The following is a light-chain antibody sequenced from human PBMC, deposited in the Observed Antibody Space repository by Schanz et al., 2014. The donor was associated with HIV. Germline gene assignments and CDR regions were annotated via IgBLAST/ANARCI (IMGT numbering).Light chain of an antibody. V-gene: IGLV2-14*01. CDR2: DVD. CDR3: SSYTTSRTWV. Sequence: QSALTQPASVSGSPGQSITITCTGTSSDIGGHKYVSWYQQQPGKAPKVIIYDVDNRPSGVSNRLSGSKSANTASLTISGLQAEDEADFYCSSYTTSRTWVFGGGTKLTVL. J-gene: IGLJ3*02. CDR1: SSDIGGHKY.